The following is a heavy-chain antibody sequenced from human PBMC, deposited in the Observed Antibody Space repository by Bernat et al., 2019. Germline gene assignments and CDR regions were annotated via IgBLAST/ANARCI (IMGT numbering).Heavy chain of an antibody. D-gene: IGHD1-26*01. Sequence: QVQLVESGGGVVQPGRSLRLSCAASGFTFSSYGMHWVRQAPGKGLEWVAVIWYDGSNKYYADSVKGRFIISRDNSKNTLYLQMNSLRAEDTAVYYCARDRGASYGELDYWGQGTLVTVSS. V-gene: IGHV3-33*01. CDR1: GFTFSSYG. CDR3: ARDRGASYGELDY. J-gene: IGHJ4*02. CDR2: IWYDGSNK.